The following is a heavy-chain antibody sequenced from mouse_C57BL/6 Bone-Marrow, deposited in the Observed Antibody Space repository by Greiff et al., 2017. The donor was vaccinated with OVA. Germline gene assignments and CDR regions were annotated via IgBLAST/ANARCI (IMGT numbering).Heavy chain of an antibody. CDR1: GFTFTDYY. V-gene: IGHV7-3*01. J-gene: IGHJ2*01. CDR2: IRNKANGYTT. Sequence: EVKVVESGGGLVQPGGSLSLSCAASGFTFTDYYMSWVRQPPGKALEWLGFIRNKANGYTTEYSASVKGRFTISRDNSQSILYLQMNALRAEDSATYYCARYGGTTVVPYFDYWGQGTTLTVSS. CDR3: ARYGGTTVVPYFDY. D-gene: IGHD1-1*01.